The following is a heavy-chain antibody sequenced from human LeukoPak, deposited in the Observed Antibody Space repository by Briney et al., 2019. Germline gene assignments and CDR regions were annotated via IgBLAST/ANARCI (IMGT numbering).Heavy chain of an antibody. J-gene: IGHJ4*02. V-gene: IGHV4-4*07. CDR1: GGSISSYY. CDR2: IYNSGTT. Sequence: SETLSLTCTVSGGSISSYYWSWIRQPAGKGLEWIGRIYNSGTTNYNPSLKSRVTMSVDTSDNHFSLKLTSMTAADTAVYYCARGYNGYFYYWGQGTLVTVSS. CDR3: ARGYNGYFYY. D-gene: IGHD1-1*01.